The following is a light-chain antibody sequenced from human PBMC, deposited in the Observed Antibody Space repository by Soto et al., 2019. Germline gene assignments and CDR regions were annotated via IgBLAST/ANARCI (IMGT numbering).Light chain of an antibody. Sequence: NFMLTQPHSVSGSPGKTVIISCTRSSGSIASNYVQWYQQRPGSSPTTVIYEDNQRPSGVPARFSGSIDSSSNSASLTIAGLETEDDADYFCQSYDATNQVFGGGTKLTVL. CDR2: EDN. J-gene: IGLJ3*02. V-gene: IGLV6-57*01. CDR3: QSYDATNQV. CDR1: SGSIASNY.